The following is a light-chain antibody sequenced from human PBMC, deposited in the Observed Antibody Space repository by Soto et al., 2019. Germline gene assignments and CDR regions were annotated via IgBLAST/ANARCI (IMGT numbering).Light chain of an antibody. Sequence: DIVMTQSPATLSVSPGDRAILSCRASQFIGDNLAWYQQKSGQAPRLLIYGAATRATAIPARFSGSRSGTEFTLTISCLQSEDVAIYYCQQYSNWPPWTFGQGTRVDIK. CDR3: QQYSNWPPWT. V-gene: IGKV3-15*01. CDR1: QFIGDN. J-gene: IGKJ1*01. CDR2: GAA.